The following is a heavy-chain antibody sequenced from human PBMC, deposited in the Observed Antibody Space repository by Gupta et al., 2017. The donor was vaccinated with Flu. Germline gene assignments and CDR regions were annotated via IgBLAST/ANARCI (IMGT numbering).Heavy chain of an antibody. CDR3: ARDYDSTGYYGLDV. V-gene: IGHV3-21*02. CDR2: INSDSVYI. CDR1: GFTFGDYT. D-gene: IGHD3-22*01. Sequence: EVQLVESGGTLVRRGGSLRLSCAASGFTFGDYTMRWVRQAPGKGLEWVSSINSDSVYIYYADCAKGRFTSSRDNAKDSLFLQMDSLRAEDTAVYYCARDYDSTGYYGLDVWGQGTTVTVSS. J-gene: IGHJ6*02.